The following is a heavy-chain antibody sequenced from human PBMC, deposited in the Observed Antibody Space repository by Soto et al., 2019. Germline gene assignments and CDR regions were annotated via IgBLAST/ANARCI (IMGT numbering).Heavy chain of an antibody. CDR1: GFTFSSYW. Sequence: GGSLRLSCAASGFTFSSYWMHWVRQAPGKGLVWVSRINSDGSSTSYADSVKGRFTISRDNAKNTLYLQMNSLRAEDTAVYYCARVTVNNWNDVIEAFDIWGQGTMVTVSS. CDR2: INSDGSST. J-gene: IGHJ3*02. CDR3: ARVTVNNWNDVIEAFDI. D-gene: IGHD1-20*01. V-gene: IGHV3-74*01.